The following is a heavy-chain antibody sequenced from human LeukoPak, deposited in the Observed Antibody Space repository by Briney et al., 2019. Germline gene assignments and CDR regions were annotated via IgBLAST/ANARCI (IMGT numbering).Heavy chain of an antibody. CDR1: GLTFSSYS. J-gene: IGHJ6*02. Sequence: GGSLRLSCAASGLTFSSYSMTWVRQAPGKGLEWVSYISSSSSTIYYADSVKGRFTISRDNAKNSLYLQMNSLRAEDTAVYYCASDCECCGSGSYPTLLFRYYGMDVWGQGTTVTVSS. V-gene: IGHV3-48*01. CDR2: ISSSSSTI. D-gene: IGHD3-10*01. CDR3: ASDCECCGSGSYPTLLFRYYGMDV.